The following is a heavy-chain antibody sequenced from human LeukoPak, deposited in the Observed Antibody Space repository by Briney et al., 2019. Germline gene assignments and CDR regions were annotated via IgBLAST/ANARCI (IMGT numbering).Heavy chain of an antibody. CDR2: IYYSGST. D-gene: IGHD2-2*02. J-gene: IGHJ5*02. Sequence: SETLSLTCTVSGGSISNYYWSWIRQPPGKGLEWIGYIYYSGSTNYNPSLKSRVTISVDTSKNQLSLKLSSVTAADTAVYYCARDLGYCSSISCYTWFDPWGQGTLVTVSS. CDR1: GGSISNYY. V-gene: IGHV4-59*01. CDR3: ARDLGYCSSISCYTWFDP.